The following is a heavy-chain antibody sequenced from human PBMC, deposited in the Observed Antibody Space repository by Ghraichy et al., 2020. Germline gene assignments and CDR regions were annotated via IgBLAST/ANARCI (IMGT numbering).Heavy chain of an antibody. CDR3: ARYDFWSGYFHYYYYGMDV. CDR1: GGTFSSYA. Sequence: SVKVSCKASGGTFSSYAISWVRQAPGQGLEWMGRIIPILGIANYAQKFQGRVTITADKSTSTAYMELSSLRSEDTAVYYCARYDFWSGYFHYYYYGMDVWGKGATVTVSS. J-gene: IGHJ6*04. CDR2: IIPILGIA. V-gene: IGHV1-69*04. D-gene: IGHD3-3*01.